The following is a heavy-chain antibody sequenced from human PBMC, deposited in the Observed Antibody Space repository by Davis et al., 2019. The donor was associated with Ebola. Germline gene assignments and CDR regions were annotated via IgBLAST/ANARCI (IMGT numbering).Heavy chain of an antibody. J-gene: IGHJ4*02. CDR2: INSSSRTI. V-gene: IGHV3-48*01. CDR1: GFTFSSYS. D-gene: IGHD1-1*01. Sequence: GESLKISCAASGFTFSSYSMNWVRQAPGKGLEWVSYINSSSRTIYYADSVKDRFTVSRDNSKNTLYLQMNSLRAEDTAVYYCAKDFVQYPSDDYWGQGTLVTVSS. CDR3: AKDFVQYPSDDY.